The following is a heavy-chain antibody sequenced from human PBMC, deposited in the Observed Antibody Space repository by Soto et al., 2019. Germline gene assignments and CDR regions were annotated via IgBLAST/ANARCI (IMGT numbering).Heavy chain of an antibody. V-gene: IGHV4-59*01. J-gene: IGHJ4*02. CDR1: SGSISSYN. CDR3: ARENYYALDY. CDR2: INYSGST. Sequence: XETLSVTCTVASGSISSYNWNWVRQPPGKGLEWIGFINYSGSTHYNPSLKSRVTISLDTSKNQFSLKLNSVTAADTAVYYCARENYYALDYWGPGTLVTVSS. D-gene: IGHD3-10*01.